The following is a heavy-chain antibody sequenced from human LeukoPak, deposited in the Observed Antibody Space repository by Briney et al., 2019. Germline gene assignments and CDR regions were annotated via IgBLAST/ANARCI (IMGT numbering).Heavy chain of an antibody. CDR3: ARSAGATGAFDI. V-gene: IGHV1-2*02. J-gene: IGHJ3*02. CDR1: GYTFTGYY. D-gene: IGHD1-26*01. CDR2: INPNSGGT. Sequence: ASVKVSCKASGYTFTGYYMHWVRQAPGQGLEWMGWINPNSGGTNYAQKFQGRVTMTRDTSISTAYMELSRLRSDDTAVYYCARSAGATGAFDIWDQGTMVTVSS.